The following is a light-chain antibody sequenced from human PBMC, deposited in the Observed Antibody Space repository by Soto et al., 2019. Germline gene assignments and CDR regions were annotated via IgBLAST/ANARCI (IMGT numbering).Light chain of an antibody. CDR1: QSVSSY. V-gene: IGKV3-11*01. CDR2: DAS. J-gene: IGKJ5*01. Sequence: SPATVSFSPGERATLSCRASQSVSSYLAWYQQKPGQAPRLLIYDASNRATGIPARFSGSGSGTDFTLTISSLEPEDFAVYYCQQSGKGPPGGGFGEGTRLEIK. CDR3: QQSGKGPPGGG.